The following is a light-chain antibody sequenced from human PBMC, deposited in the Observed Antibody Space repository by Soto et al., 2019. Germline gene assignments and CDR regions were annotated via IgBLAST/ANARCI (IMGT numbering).Light chain of an antibody. CDR2: DSN. V-gene: IGLV1-51*01. J-gene: IGLJ2*01. CDR3: GTWDSSLSAGV. CDR1: SSNIGDNY. Sequence: QSVLTQPPSVSAAPGQKVTISCSGSSSNIGDNYVSWYQQLPGTAPKLLIYDSNMRPSGIPDRFSGSKSGTSATLAITGLQAGDEADYYCGTWDSSLSAGVFGGGTQLTVL.